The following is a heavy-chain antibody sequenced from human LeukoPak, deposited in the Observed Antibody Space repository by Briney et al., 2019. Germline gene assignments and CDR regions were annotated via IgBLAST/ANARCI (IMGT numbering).Heavy chain of an antibody. J-gene: IGHJ5*02. CDR1: GGSISSISYY. CDR3: VRDEHLYCSGGSCYRQGFWFDP. CDR2: IYYSLST. Sequence: SETLSLTCIVSGGSISSISYYWGWIRQSPGTGPEWIGSIYYSLSTYYNPSLKSRVTISMDTSKNQFSLKLYSVTAADTAMYYCVRDEHLYCSGGSCYRQGFWFDPWGQGTLVTVSS. V-gene: IGHV4-39*07. D-gene: IGHD2-15*01.